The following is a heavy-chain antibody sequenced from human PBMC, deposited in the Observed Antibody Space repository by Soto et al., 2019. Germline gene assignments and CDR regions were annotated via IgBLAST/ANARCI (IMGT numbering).Heavy chain of an antibody. CDR3: ARSPQYSSGWNAGFDY. CDR2: IFYGGHT. D-gene: IGHD6-19*01. V-gene: IGHV4-59*01. CDR1: GDFLTTYY. J-gene: IGHJ4*02. Sequence: SVTLSLTCDVSGDFLTTYYWNWIRQSTRKGLEWIGYIFYGGHTNYNPSLRGRATISVDTSMNQFSLKLSSVTAADTAVYYCARSPQYSSGWNAGFDYWGQGTLVTVAS.